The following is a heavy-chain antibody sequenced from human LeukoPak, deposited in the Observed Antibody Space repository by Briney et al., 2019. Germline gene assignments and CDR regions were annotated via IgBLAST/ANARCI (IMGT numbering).Heavy chain of an antibody. D-gene: IGHD3-16*01. J-gene: IGHJ3*02. V-gene: IGHV1-69*05. CDR3: ARDGGGWRGAFDI. Sequence: GASVKVSCKASGGTFSSYAISWVRQAPGQGLEWMGGIIPIFGTANYAQKFQGRVTITTDESTSTAYRELSSLRSEDTAVYSWARDGGGWRGAFDIWGQGTMVTVSS. CDR1: GGTFSSYA. CDR2: IIPIFGTA.